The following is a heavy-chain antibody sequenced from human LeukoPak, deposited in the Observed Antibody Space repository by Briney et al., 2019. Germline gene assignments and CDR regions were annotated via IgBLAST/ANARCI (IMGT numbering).Heavy chain of an antibody. CDR3: ARDSSRYDFWSGYDY. CDR2: ISSSSSYI. Sequence: GGSLRLSCAASGFTFSSYSMNWVRQAPGKGLEWVSSISSSSSYIYYADSVKGRFTISRDNAKNSLYLQMNSLRAEDTAVYYCARDSSRYDFWSGYDYWGQGTLVTVSS. J-gene: IGHJ4*02. V-gene: IGHV3-21*01. CDR1: GFTFSSYS. D-gene: IGHD3-3*01.